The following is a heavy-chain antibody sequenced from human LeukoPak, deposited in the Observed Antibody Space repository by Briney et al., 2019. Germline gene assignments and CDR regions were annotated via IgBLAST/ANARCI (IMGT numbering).Heavy chain of an antibody. J-gene: IGHJ4*02. CDR1: GFTFDDYA. V-gene: IGHV3-9*01. CDR2: ISWNSGSI. Sequence: GGSLRLSCAASGFTFDDYAMHWVRQAPGKGLEWVSGISWNSGSIGYADSVKGRFTISRDNAKNSLYLQMNSLRAEDTALYYCAKAGKDYDFWSGYGYWGQGTLVTVSS. D-gene: IGHD3-3*01. CDR3: AKAGKDYDFWSGYGY.